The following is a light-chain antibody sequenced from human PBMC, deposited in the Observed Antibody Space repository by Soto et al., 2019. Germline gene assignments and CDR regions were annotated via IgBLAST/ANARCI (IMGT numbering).Light chain of an antibody. CDR3: RQYNNWPIT. CDR2: GAS. J-gene: IGKJ5*01. V-gene: IGKV3-15*01. Sequence: IMMTQSAATLSVSQGERATLSCRASQTVSSNLAWYQQKPGHAPRLLIYGASTRATGIPARFSGSGSGTDFTLTISSLQSEDFAVYYCRQYNNWPITFGQGTRPEIK. CDR1: QTVSSN.